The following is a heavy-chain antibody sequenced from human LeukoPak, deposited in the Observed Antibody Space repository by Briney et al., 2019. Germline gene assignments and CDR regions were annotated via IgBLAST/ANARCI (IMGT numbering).Heavy chain of an antibody. CDR2: IYISGST. CDR3: ARDLRGVTAD. Sequence: PSETLSLTCNVSGDSISSSSYYWSRIRQPAGKGLEWIGRIYISGSTKYNPSLESRVTISLDASKSQFALKLSSVTAADTAVYYCARDLRGVTADWGQGTLLTVSS. V-gene: IGHV4-61*02. D-gene: IGHD3-10*01. J-gene: IGHJ4*02. CDR1: GDSISSSSYY.